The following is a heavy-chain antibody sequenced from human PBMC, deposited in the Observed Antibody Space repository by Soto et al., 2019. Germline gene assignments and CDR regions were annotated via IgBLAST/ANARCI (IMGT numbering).Heavy chain of an antibody. CDR1: GGSINNYY. CDR2: VFTTGTT. Sequence: PSETLSLTCSVTGGSINNYYWSWVRQSAGKGLEWIGRVFTTGTTDYNPSLKGRVTISVDTSKNQFSLSLRSVTAADTAIYYCARDFNSIFDDFADMRWNFDPWGQGTLVTVSS. D-gene: IGHD3-3*02. J-gene: IGHJ5*02. V-gene: IGHV4-4*07. CDR3: ARDFNSIFDDFADMRWNFDP.